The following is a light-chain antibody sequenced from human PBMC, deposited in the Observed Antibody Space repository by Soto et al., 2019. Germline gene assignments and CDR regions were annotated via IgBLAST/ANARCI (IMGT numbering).Light chain of an antibody. V-gene: IGLV2-14*03. Sequence: QSALTQPASVSGSPGQSITISCTGTSSDVGGYNFVSWYQHHPGKAPKLMIYAVTNRPSGVSNRFSGSKSGNTASPTISGLQAEDEADYYCSSYTSSSTLFGGGTKLTVL. CDR2: AVT. J-gene: IGLJ2*01. CDR3: SSYTSSSTL. CDR1: SSDVGGYNF.